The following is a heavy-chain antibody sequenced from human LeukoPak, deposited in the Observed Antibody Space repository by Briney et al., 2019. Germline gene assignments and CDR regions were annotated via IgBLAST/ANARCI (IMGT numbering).Heavy chain of an antibody. CDR2: IYTSGST. J-gene: IGHJ6*03. Sequence: SETLSLTCTVSGGSISSYYWSWIRQPAGKGLEWIGRIYTSGSTNYNPSLKSRVTMSVDTSKNQFSLKLSSVTAADTAVYYCARGPPVGYCSGASCYSRDYYYYMDVWGKGTTVTVSS. CDR1: GGSISSYY. V-gene: IGHV4-4*07. CDR3: ARGPPVGYCSGASCYSRDYYYYMDV. D-gene: IGHD2-15*01.